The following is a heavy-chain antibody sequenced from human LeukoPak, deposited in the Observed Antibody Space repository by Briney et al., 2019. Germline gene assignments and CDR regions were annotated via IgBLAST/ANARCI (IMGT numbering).Heavy chain of an antibody. CDR1: GDDVSSKSAA. CDR2: TYRRSKRYF. J-gene: IGHJ6*03. Sequence: SQTLSLTCAISGDDVSSKSAAWNWIRQSPSRVFEWLGRTYRRSKRYFDYAASVKSRLTINVDTSKNQVSLQLNSVTPEDTAVYYCTRAQWLRWDYYYADVWGKGTTVTISS. D-gene: IGHD6-19*01. CDR3: TRAQWLRWDYYYADV. V-gene: IGHV6-1*01.